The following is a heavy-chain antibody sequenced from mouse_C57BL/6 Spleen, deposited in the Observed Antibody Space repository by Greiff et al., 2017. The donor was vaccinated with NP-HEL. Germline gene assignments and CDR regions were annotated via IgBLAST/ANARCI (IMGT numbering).Heavy chain of an antibody. V-gene: IGHV1-74*01. J-gene: IGHJ3*01. D-gene: IGHD3-2*02. CDR1: GYTFTSYW. CDR2: IHPSDSDT. CDR3: AIGTAQATIFAY. Sequence: VQLQQPGAELVKPGASVKVSCKASGYTFTSYWMHWVKQRPGQGLEWIGRIHPSDSDTNYNQKFKGKATLTVDKSSSTAYMQLSSLTSEDSAVYYCAIGTAQATIFAYWGQGTLVTVSA.